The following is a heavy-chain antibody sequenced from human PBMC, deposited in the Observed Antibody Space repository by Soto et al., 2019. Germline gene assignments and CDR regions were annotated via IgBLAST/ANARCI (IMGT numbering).Heavy chain of an antibody. CDR3: ARAAGWFDP. CDR2: IATSGGKK. V-gene: IGHV3-11*01. CDR1: GFSFSDYY. Sequence: QVQLVESGGGLVKPGGSLRLSCAASGFSFSDYYMTWIRQTPGKGLEWVSYIATSGGKKDYADSVKGRFTISRDNAKNLLYLQMNSLRAEDTAVYYCARAAGWFDPWGQGTLVTVSS. J-gene: IGHJ5*02.